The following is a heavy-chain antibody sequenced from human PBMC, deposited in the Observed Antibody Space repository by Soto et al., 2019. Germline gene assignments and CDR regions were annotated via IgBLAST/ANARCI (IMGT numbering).Heavy chain of an antibody. CDR3: ARWVGGSMYDNSGKYDS. D-gene: IGHD3-22*01. CDR1: GFIFSGSG. J-gene: IGHJ5*01. V-gene: IGHV3-30*03. CDR2: VSNDGIRK. Sequence: QVQLVESGGGVVQPGRFLRLTCAASGFIFSGSGMHWVRQAPGKGLEWVAIVSNDGIRKYYGDSVKGRFTISRDNAENTLYLQMNSLRAEDTAVYYCARWVGGSMYDNSGKYDSWGQGTLVTVSS.